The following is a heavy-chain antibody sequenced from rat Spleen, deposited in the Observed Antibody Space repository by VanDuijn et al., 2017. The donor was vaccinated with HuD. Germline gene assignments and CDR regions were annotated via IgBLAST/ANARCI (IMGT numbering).Heavy chain of an antibody. CDR2: ISPSGGST. Sequence: EVQMVESGGGLVKPGRSLKLSCAASGFTFSNYYMAWVRQAPTKGLEWVASISPSGGSTYYPDSVKGRFTISRDNAKSTLYLQMDSLRSEDTANYYCATVYTTDYYYVDYYVMDAWGQGASVTVSS. CDR1: GFTFSNYY. V-gene: IGHV5-27*01. J-gene: IGHJ4*01. CDR3: ATVYTTDYYYVDYYVMDA. D-gene: IGHD1-6*01.